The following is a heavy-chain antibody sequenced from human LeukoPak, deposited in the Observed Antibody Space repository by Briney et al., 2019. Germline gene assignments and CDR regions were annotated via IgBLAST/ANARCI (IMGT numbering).Heavy chain of an antibody. Sequence: PSETLSLTCTVSGVSISSYYWGWIRQPPGKGLEWIGSIYYSGSTYYNPSLKSRVTISVDTSKNQFSLKLSSVTAADTAVYYCASCVRYYDPDAFDIWGQGTMVTVSS. V-gene: IGHV4-39*01. J-gene: IGHJ3*02. CDR1: GVSISSYY. D-gene: IGHD3-22*01. CDR2: IYYSGST. CDR3: ASCVRYYDPDAFDI.